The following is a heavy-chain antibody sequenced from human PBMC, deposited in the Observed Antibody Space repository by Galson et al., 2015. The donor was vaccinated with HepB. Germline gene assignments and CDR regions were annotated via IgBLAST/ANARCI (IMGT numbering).Heavy chain of an antibody. V-gene: IGHV3-23*01. CDR3: VKEGAWFGGDWFDP. Sequence: SLRLSCAGSGFIFRHHAMAWIRQAPGKGLEWVSGINGRGSTTYYSDAVKGRLSISRDNSKNTVFLQMDNLKVDDTATYYCVKEGAWFGGDWFDPWGQGTLVTV. CDR2: INGRGSTT. CDR1: GFIFRHHA. D-gene: IGHD3-16*01. J-gene: IGHJ5*02.